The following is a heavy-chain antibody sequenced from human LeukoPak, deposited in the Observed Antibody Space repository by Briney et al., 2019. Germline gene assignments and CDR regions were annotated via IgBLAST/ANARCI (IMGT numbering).Heavy chain of an antibody. CDR2: ISSSSSTI. CDR1: GFTFSSYW. CDR3: ARDWYSYGSRYFDY. Sequence: PGGSLRLSCAASGFTFSSYWMSWVRQAPGKGLEWVSYISSSSSTIYYADSVKGRFTISRDNAKNSLYLQMNSLRAEDTAVYYCARDWYSYGSRYFDYWGQGTLVTVSS. V-gene: IGHV3-48*01. D-gene: IGHD5-18*01. J-gene: IGHJ4*02.